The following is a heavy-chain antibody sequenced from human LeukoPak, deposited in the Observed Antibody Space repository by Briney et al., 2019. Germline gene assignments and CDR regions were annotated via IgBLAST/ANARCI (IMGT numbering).Heavy chain of an antibody. D-gene: IGHD5-24*01. V-gene: IGHV4-34*01. CDR1: GGSCDDYY. CDR2: IHPHGIF. J-gene: IGHJ4*02. Sequence: SETLSLTCAVYGGSCDDYYCSWIRQPPGKGLEWVGEIHPHGIFYYNSSLMSRVTISIDTSKTQFSQRLTSVTATDTAFYYCARGRDRSKAGDHWGQGSLVTVSS. CDR3: ARGRDRSKAGDH.